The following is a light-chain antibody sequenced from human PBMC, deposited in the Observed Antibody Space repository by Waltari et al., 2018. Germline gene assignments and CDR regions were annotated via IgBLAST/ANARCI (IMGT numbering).Light chain of an antibody. Sequence: EIVLTQSPGTLSLSPGERAALSCRASQSVSKTYLAWYQQKPGQAPRLLIYGASTRATGIPDRFSGGGSGSDFTLTISRVEPEDFAVYFCQQYGSAPNTFGQGAKLEIK. V-gene: IGKV3-20*01. CDR3: QQYGSAPNT. CDR1: QSVSKTY. J-gene: IGKJ2*01. CDR2: GAS.